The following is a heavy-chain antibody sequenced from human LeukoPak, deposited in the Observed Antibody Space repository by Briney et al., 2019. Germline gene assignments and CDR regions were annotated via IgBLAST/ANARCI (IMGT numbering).Heavy chain of an antibody. Sequence: GGSLRLSCAASGFTFSNYWMHWVRQAPGKGLVWVSRLNADGNSITYADSVRGRFTISRDNAKNSLYLQMNSLRAEDTAVYYCARALQNYFDYWGQGTLVTVSS. CDR3: ARALQNYFDY. J-gene: IGHJ4*02. V-gene: IGHV3-74*01. CDR1: GFTFSNYW. CDR2: LNADGNSI.